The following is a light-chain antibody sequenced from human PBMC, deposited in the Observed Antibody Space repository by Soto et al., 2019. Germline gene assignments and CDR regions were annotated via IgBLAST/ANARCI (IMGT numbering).Light chain of an antibody. CDR3: QQSNSFPLT. J-gene: IGKJ4*01. V-gene: IGKV1-12*01. CDR1: QVISSR. Sequence: DIQMTQSPSSVSVSVGDRVTITCRASQVISSRLAWYQQKPGKAPNLLIYAASSLQSGVPSRFSGSGSETDFTLTIGSLQPEDFATYYCQQSNSFPLTFGGGTKVEIK. CDR2: AAS.